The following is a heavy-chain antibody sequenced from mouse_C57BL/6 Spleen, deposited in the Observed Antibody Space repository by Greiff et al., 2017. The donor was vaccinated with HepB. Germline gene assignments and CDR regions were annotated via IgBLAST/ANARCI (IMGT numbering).Heavy chain of an antibody. CDR1: GFTFSDYY. CDR2: ISNGGGST. V-gene: IGHV5-12*01. J-gene: IGHJ2*01. Sequence: DVTLVESGGGLVQPGGSLKLSCAASGFTFSDYYMYWVRQTPEKRLEWVAYISNGGGSTYYPDTVKGRFTISRDNAKNTLYLQMSRLKSEDTAMYYCARGLRGYFDYWGQGTTLTVSS. CDR3: ARGLRGYFDY. D-gene: IGHD1-1*01.